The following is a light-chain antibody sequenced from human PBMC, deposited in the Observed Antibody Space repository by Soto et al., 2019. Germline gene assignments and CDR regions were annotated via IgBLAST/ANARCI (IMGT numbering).Light chain of an antibody. CDR2: GAS. V-gene: IGKV3-20*01. CDR3: QQYGSSPRFT. CDR1: QSVRNSY. Sequence: EIVLTQSPGTLSLSPGERATLACRASQSVRNSYLAGYQQKPGQAPRLLIYGASTRATGIPDRFSGSGSGTDFTLTISRLEPEDFAVYYCQQYGSSPRFTVGPGTKVDIK. J-gene: IGKJ3*01.